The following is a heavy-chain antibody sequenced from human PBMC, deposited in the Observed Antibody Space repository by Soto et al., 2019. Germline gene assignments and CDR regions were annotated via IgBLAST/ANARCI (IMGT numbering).Heavy chain of an antibody. CDR1: GFTFSSYS. CDR3: ARARRSVWYFDL. Sequence: GGSLRLSCAASGFTFSSYSMNWVSQAPGKGLEWVSYISSSSSTIYYADSVKGRFTISRDNAKNSLYLQMNSLRAEDTAVYYCARARRSVWYFDLWGRGTLVTVSS. V-gene: IGHV3-48*01. CDR2: ISSSSSTI. J-gene: IGHJ2*01.